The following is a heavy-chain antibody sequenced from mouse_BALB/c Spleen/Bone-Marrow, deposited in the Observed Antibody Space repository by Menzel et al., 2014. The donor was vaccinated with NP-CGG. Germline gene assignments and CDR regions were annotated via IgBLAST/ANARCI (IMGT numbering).Heavy chain of an antibody. J-gene: IGHJ3*01. CDR1: GYSFTDYY. CDR2: INPYNGAT. V-gene: IGHV1-26*01. Sequence: EVQLQQSGPELVKPGASVKISCKASGYSFTDYYMHWVRQSHVKSLEWIGRINPYNGATSYNQNFKDKASLTVDKSSRTAYMELHSLTSEDSAVYYCASFGFAYWGQGTLVTVSS. CDR3: ASFGFAY.